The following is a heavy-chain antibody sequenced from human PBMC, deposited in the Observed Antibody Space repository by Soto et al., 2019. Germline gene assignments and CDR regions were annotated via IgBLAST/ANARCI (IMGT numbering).Heavy chain of an antibody. CDR2: IKSHTDGGTT. Sequence: VQLVESGGGLVKPGGSLRLSCTVSGLTFTNAWMTWVRQAPGKGLESVARIKSHTDGGTTDYAAPLQGRFTISRDDSRNTLFLQMNSLKTEDTAVYFCATAPGYWASAPLDYWGQGTLVTVSS. CDR1: GLTFTNAW. J-gene: IGHJ4*02. D-gene: IGHD6-25*01. CDR3: ATAPGYWASAPLDY. V-gene: IGHV3-15*07.